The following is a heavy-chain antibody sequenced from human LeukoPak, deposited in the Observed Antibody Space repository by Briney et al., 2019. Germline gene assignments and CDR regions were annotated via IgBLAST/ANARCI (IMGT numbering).Heavy chain of an antibody. Sequence: QPGRSLRLSCAASGFTFSSYGMHWVRQAPGKGLEWVAVISYDGSNKYYADSVKGRFTISRDNSKNTLYLQMNSLRAEDTAVYYCAKDGSGETFDYWGQGTLVTVSS. D-gene: IGHD6-19*01. J-gene: IGHJ4*02. CDR1: GFTFSSYG. V-gene: IGHV3-30*18. CDR3: AKDGSGETFDY. CDR2: ISYDGSNK.